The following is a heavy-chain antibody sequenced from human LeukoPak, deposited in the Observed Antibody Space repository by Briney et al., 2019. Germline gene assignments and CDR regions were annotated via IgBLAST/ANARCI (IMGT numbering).Heavy chain of an antibody. Sequence: SETLSLTCTVSGGSISSSSYYWGWIRQPPGKGLEWIGSIYYSGSTYYNPSLKSRVTISVDTSKNQFSLKLSSVTAADTAVYYCARGKMVRGVITLRARYYYMDVWGKGTTVTISS. V-gene: IGHV4-39*01. D-gene: IGHD3-10*01. J-gene: IGHJ6*03. CDR1: GGSISSSSYY. CDR3: ARGKMVRGVITLRARYYYMDV. CDR2: IYYSGST.